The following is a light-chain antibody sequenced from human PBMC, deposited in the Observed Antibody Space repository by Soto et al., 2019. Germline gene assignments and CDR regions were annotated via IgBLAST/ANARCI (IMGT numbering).Light chain of an antibody. CDR1: QGISGD. Sequence: DIEMTQSPSSLSASVGDRVTITCRASQGISGDLAWYQQKPGKAPKLLIYKASDLDSGVPSRFSGSGSGTDFTLTISSLQPEDFATYSCQQSYNSPQTFGQGTKVDIK. J-gene: IGKJ1*01. V-gene: IGKV1-39*01. CDR2: KAS. CDR3: QQSYNSPQT.